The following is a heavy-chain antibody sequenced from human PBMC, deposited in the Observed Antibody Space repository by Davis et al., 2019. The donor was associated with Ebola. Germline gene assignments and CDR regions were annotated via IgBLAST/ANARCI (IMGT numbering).Heavy chain of an antibody. CDR1: GFTFSSYG. CDR2: ISYDGSNK. CDR3: AKDLCSTSCYYFDY. V-gene: IGHV3-30*18. Sequence: PGGSLRLSCAASGFTFSSYGMHWVRQAPGKGLEWVAVISYDGSNKYYADSVKGRFTISRDNSKNTLYLQMNSLRAEVTAVYYCAKDLCSTSCYYFDYWGQGTLVTVSS. D-gene: IGHD2-2*01. J-gene: IGHJ4*02.